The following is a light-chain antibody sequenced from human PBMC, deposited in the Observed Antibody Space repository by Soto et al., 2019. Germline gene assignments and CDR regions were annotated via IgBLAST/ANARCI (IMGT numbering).Light chain of an antibody. J-gene: IGKJ1*01. CDR2: AAS. Sequence: PGERVTLSCRTSQTIRGDYVAWYQHNPGHAPRLLIFAASSRAAGIPDRFSASGSGTDFTLTISRLEPEDIAVYFCQQYDISPWTFGQGTKVDIK. CDR3: QQYDISPWT. CDR1: QTIRGDY. V-gene: IGKV3-20*01.